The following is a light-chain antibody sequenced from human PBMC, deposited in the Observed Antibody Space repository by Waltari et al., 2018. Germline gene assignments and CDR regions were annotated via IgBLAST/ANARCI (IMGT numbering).Light chain of an antibody. J-gene: IGLJ2*01. CDR2: EGD. CDR1: SASSASKF. CDR3: QSYDDINKVV. Sequence: NFMLTQPHSVSESPGKTVTISCTGSSASSASKFAHWYQQRPGSAPTVVMLEGDPRPSGVPDRFSGSIDSSSNSASLTISGLRTEDEADYYCQSYDDINKVVFGGGTKLTVL. V-gene: IGLV6-57*02.